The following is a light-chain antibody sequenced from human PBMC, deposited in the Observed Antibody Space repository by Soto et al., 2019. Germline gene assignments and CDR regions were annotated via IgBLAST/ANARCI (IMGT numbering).Light chain of an antibody. Sequence: EIVLTQSPGTLSLSPGERATLSCRASQSVSSSYLAWYQQNPGQAPRLLIYGASSRATGIPDRFSGSGSVTDFTITISRLEPEDFAVYYCQQYGSSPPLTFGGGTKVEIK. J-gene: IGKJ4*01. CDR3: QQYGSSPPLT. V-gene: IGKV3-20*01. CDR2: GAS. CDR1: QSVSSSY.